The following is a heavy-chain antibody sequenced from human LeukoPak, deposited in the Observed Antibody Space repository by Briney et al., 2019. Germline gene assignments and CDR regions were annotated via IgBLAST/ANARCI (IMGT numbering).Heavy chain of an antibody. D-gene: IGHD4-11*01. J-gene: IGHJ3*02. CDR3: ARDRRGRPFDDYSLDAFDI. Sequence: SETLSLTCAVYGGSFSGYYWSWIRQPPGKGLEWIGEINHSGSTNYNPSLKSRVTISVDTSKNQFSLKLSSVTAADTAVYYCARDRRGRPFDDYSLDAFDIWGQGTMVTVSS. CDR2: INHSGST. CDR1: GGSFSGYY. V-gene: IGHV4-34*01.